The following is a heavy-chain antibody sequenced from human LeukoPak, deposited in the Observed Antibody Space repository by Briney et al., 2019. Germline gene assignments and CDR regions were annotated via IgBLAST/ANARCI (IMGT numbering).Heavy chain of an antibody. CDR3: ARVTFRSNYGVRWFDP. CDR1: GYTFTSYD. Sequence: ASVKVSCKASGYTFTSYDINWVRQATGQGLEWMGWMNPNSGNTGYAQKFQGRVTITRNTSMSTAYMELSSLRSEDTAVYYCARVTFRSNYGVRWFDPWGQGTLVTVSS. V-gene: IGHV1-8*03. CDR2: MNPNSGNT. J-gene: IGHJ5*02. D-gene: IGHD4-11*01.